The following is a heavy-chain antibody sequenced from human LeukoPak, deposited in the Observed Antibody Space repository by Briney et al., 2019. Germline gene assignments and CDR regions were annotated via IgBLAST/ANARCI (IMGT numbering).Heavy chain of an antibody. D-gene: IGHD3-3*01. V-gene: IGHV1-46*01. CDR1: GYTFTSYY. CDR3: ARVDDFWSGYLPGCAFDI. CDR2: INPSGGST. J-gene: IGHJ3*02. Sequence: ASVKVSCKASGYTFTSYYMHWVRQAPGQGLEWMGIINPSGGSTSYAQKFQGRVTMTRDTSISTAYMELSRLRSDDTAVYYCARVDDFWSGYLPGCAFDIWGQGTMVTVSS.